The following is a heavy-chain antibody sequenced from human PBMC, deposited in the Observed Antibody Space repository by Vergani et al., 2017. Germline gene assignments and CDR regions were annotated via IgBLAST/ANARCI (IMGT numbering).Heavy chain of an antibody. CDR1: GGSISSYY. J-gene: IGHJ6*03. Sequence: QVQLQESGPGLVKPSETLSLTCTVSGGSISSYYWSWIRQPPGKGLEWIGYIYYSGSTNYNPSLKSRVTISVDTSKNQFSLKLSSVTAADTAVYYCARSVSAGYYYYYMDVWGKGTTVTVSS. CDR2: IYYSGST. V-gene: IGHV4-59*01. CDR3: ARSVSAGYYYYYMDV.